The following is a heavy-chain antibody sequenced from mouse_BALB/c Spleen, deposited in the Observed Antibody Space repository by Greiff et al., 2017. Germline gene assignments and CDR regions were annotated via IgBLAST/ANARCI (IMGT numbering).Heavy chain of an antibody. CDR1: GYTFTSYW. CDR2: INPSNGRT. CDR3: ARSEYYGSSYLDY. V-gene: IGHV1S81*02. J-gene: IGHJ2*01. D-gene: IGHD1-1*01. Sequence: QVQLQQPGAELVKPGASVKLSCKASGYTFTSYWMHWVKQRPGQGLEWIGEINPSNGRTNYNEKFKSKATLTVDKSSSTAYMQLSSLTSEDSAVYYCARSEYYGSSYLDYWGQGTTLTVSS.